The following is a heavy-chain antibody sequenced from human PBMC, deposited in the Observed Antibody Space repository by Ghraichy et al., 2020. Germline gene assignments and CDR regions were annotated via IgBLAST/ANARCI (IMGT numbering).Heavy chain of an antibody. Sequence: SVKVSCKAAGGTFSTYAISWVRQAPGQGPEWMGEIIAIVGTTNYAQKFQGRVTITTDASTSTAYMELRSLRSEDTAVYYCAREPDCSGGDCWGQGTLVTVSS. J-gene: IGHJ4*02. CDR2: IIAIVGTT. CDR3: AREPDCSGGDC. V-gene: IGHV1-69*05. CDR1: GGTFSTYA. D-gene: IGHD2-21*01.